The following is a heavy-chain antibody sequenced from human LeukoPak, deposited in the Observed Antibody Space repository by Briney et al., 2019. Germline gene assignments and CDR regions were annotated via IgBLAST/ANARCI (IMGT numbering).Heavy chain of an antibody. V-gene: IGHV4-39*07. Sequence: SETLSLTCTVSGGSISSSSYYWGWIRQPPGKGLEWIGSIHYSGSTYYNPSLKSRVTISVDTSKNQFSLKLSSVTAADTAVYYCASAAEYYDFWSGYYKSAFDIWGQGTMVTVSS. CDR1: GGSISSSSYY. CDR3: ASAAEYYDFWSGYYKSAFDI. CDR2: IHYSGST. J-gene: IGHJ3*02. D-gene: IGHD3-3*01.